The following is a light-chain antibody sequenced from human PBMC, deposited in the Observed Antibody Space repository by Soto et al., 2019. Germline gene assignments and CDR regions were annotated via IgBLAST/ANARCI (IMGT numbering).Light chain of an antibody. Sequence: DIQMTQSPSSLSASVGERVTITCRASQSISSWLAWYQQKPGKAPKLLIYDASSLESGVPSRFSGSGSGTEFTLTISSLQPDDFATYYCQQYNSLSITFGQGTRLEIK. CDR2: DAS. CDR3: QQYNSLSIT. V-gene: IGKV1-5*01. CDR1: QSISSW. J-gene: IGKJ5*01.